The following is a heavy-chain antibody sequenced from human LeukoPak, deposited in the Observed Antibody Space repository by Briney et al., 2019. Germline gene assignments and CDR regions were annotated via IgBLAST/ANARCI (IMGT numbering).Heavy chain of an antibody. J-gene: IGHJ5*02. D-gene: IGHD1-26*01. CDR2: IYYSGST. CDR3: ARVVGARNWFDP. CDR1: GGSISSGGYY. V-gene: IGHV4-31*03. Sequence: SETLSLTCTVSGGSISSGGYYWSWIRQHPGKGLEWIGYIYYSGSTYYNPSLKSRVTISVDTSKNQFSLKLSSVTAADTAVYYCARVVGARNWFDPWGQGTLVSVSS.